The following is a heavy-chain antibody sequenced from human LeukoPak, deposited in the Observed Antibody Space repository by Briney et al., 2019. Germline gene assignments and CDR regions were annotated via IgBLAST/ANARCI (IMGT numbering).Heavy chain of an antibody. D-gene: IGHD3-3*01. V-gene: IGHV3-7*03. CDR2: IKQDGSEK. Sequence: GGSLRLSCAASGFSFNDYGINWVRRAPGKGLEWVANIKQDGSEKYYVDSVKGRFTISRDNAKNSLYLQMNSLRAEDTAVYYCARDPYYDFWSGYYGADYGMDVWGQGTTVTVPS. CDR1: GFSFNDYG. CDR3: ARDPYYDFWSGYYGADYGMDV. J-gene: IGHJ6*02.